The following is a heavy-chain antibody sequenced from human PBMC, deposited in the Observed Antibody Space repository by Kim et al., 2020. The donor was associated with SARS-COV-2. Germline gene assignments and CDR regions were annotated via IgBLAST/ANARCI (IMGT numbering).Heavy chain of an antibody. CDR1: GDSISSSYYY. V-gene: IGHV4-39*01. CDR2: IYYNGRT. Sequence: SETLSLTCTVSGDSISSSYYYWGWIHQPPGKGLEWIGSIYYNGRTYYNPSLTSRVTISGDTSKNQFSLRLSSVTAADTAVYYCARQGATILVPVVGFDYWGQGTLVTVSS. J-gene: IGHJ4*02. D-gene: IGHD1-26*01. CDR3: ARQGATILVPVVGFDY.